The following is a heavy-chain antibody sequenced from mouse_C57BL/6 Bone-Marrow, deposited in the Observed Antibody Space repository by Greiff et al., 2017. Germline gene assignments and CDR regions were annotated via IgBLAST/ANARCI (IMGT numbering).Heavy chain of an antibody. CDR3: TRRRGRRYFDY. CDR1: GYTFTDYE. Sequence: QVHVKQSGAELVRPGASVTLSCKASGYTFTDYEMHWVKQTPVHGLEWIGAIDPETGGTAYNQKFKGKAILTADKSSSTAYMELRSLTSEDSAVYYCTRRRGRRYFDYWGQGTTLTVSS. V-gene: IGHV1-15*01. J-gene: IGHJ2*01. CDR2: IDPETGGT.